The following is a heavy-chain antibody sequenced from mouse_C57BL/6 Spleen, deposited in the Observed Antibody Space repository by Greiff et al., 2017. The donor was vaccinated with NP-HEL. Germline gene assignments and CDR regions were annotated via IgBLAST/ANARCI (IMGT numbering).Heavy chain of an antibody. CDR2: IYPGDGDT. Sequence: QVQLQQSGPELVKPGASVKISCKASGYAFSSSWMNWVKQRPGKGLEWIGRIYPGDGDTKYNGKFKGKATLTADKSSSTAYMQLISLTSEDSAVYFFARREKIWAWFSYWGQGTLVTVSA. CDR1: GYAFSSSW. J-gene: IGHJ3*01. CDR3: ARREKIWAWFSY. V-gene: IGHV1-82*01. D-gene: IGHD1-1*02.